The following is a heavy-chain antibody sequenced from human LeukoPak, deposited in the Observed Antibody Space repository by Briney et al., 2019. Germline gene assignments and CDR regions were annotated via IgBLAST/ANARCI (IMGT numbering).Heavy chain of an antibody. J-gene: IGHJ5*02. CDR3: ARGRTLRGYCSSTSCYSLGFDP. CDR2: IWYDGSNK. V-gene: IGHV3-33*01. D-gene: IGHD2-2*01. CDR1: GFTFSSYG. Sequence: GGSLRLSCAASGFTFSSYGMHWVRQAPGKGLEWVAVIWYDGSNKYYADSVKGRFTISRDNSKNTLYLQMNSLRAEDTAVYYCARGRTLRGYCSSTSCYSLGFDPWGQGTLVTVSS.